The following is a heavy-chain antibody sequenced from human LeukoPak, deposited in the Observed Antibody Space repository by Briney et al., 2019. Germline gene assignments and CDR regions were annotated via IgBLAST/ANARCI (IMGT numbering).Heavy chain of an antibody. Sequence: GASVKVSCKASGGTFSSYAISWVRQAPGQGLEWMGRIIPILGIANYAQKFQGRVTITADKSTSTAYMELSSLRSEDTAVYCCARDTCNGGDCFNWFDPWGQGTLVTVSS. V-gene: IGHV1-69*04. CDR1: GGTFSSYA. CDR2: IIPILGIA. CDR3: ARDTCNGGDCFNWFDP. J-gene: IGHJ5*02. D-gene: IGHD2-21*02.